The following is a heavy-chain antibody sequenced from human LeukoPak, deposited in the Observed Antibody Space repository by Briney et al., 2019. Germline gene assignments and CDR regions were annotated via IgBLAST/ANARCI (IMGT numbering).Heavy chain of an antibody. V-gene: IGHV4-39*07. J-gene: IGHJ4*02. CDR2: IYYSGST. D-gene: IGHD3-22*01. CDR1: GGSISSSSYY. Sequence: SETLSLTCTVSGGSISSSSYYWGWIRQPPGKGLEWIGSIYYSGSTYYNPSLKSRVTISVDTSKNQFSLKLSSVTAADTAVYYCARVRDRSSYLYDLDYWGQGTLVTVSS. CDR3: ARVRDRSSYLYDLDY.